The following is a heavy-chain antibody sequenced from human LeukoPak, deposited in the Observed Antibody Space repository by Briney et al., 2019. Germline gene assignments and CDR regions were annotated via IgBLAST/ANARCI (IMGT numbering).Heavy chain of an antibody. CDR2: IIPILGIA. Sequence: SVKVSCKASGYTFTSYGISWVRQAPGQGLEWMGRIIPILGIANYAQKFQGRVTITADKSTSTAYMELSSLRSEDTAAYYCARDAGDFFDYWGQGTLVTVSS. CDR1: GYTFTSYG. J-gene: IGHJ4*02. V-gene: IGHV1-69*04. CDR3: ARDAGDFFDY. D-gene: IGHD2-21*01.